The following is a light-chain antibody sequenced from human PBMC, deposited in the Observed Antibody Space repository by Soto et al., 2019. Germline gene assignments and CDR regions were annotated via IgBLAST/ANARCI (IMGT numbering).Light chain of an antibody. CDR3: QKSYSTPYT. CDR2: GAS. CDR1: QSISSY. Sequence: DIQMTQSPSSLSASVGDRVTITCRASQSISSYLNWYQEKPGKAPKLLIYGASSLQSGVPSRFSGSGSGRDFTLTISSLQPEAFATYYCQKSYSTPYTFGQGTKLEIK. J-gene: IGKJ2*01. V-gene: IGKV1-39*01.